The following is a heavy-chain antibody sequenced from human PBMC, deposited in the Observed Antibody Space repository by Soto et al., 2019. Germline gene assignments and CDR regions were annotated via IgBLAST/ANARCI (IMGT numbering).Heavy chain of an antibody. D-gene: IGHD2-15*01. CDR2: ISGSGGST. CDR1: GFAFSSYA. Sequence: GSLRLSCAASGFAFSSYAMSWVRQAPGKGLEWVSAISGSGGSTYYADSVKGRFTISRDNSKNTLYLQMNSLRAEDTAVYYCAKDLGHRILKPMHVWGKAPTLTLSS. V-gene: IGHV3-23*01. J-gene: IGHJ6*03. CDR3: AKDLGHRILKPMHV.